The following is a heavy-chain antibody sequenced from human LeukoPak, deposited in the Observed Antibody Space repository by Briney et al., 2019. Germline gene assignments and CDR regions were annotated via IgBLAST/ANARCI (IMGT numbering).Heavy chain of an antibody. Sequence: GGSLRLSCAASGFTFSSFWMHWGRQAPGKGLVWVSFINTDGSSTPYADSVKGRFTVSRDNAKNTLYLQMSGLRAEDTAVYYCAREWKKTGAFDCWGQGTLVTVSS. CDR2: INTDGSST. CDR1: GFTFSSFW. V-gene: IGHV3-74*01. J-gene: IGHJ4*02. CDR3: AREWKKTGAFDC. D-gene: IGHD1-1*01.